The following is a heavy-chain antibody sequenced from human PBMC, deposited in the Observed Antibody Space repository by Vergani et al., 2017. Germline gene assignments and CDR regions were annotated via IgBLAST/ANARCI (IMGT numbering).Heavy chain of an antibody. CDR2: IRNKDYGGTT. CDR3: SRGRGYNSGYSYY. D-gene: IGHD5-18*01. J-gene: IGHJ4*02. Sequence: EVQLVESGGGLVPPGRSLRLSCAASGFSFGDYAMTWVRQAPGKGLEWVAFIRNKDYGGTTEYAASVKGRFTISRDDPKRLAYLQVSGLKTEDTAVYFCSRGRGYNSGYSYYWGQGTLVTVSS. V-gene: IGHV3-49*04. CDR1: GFSFGDYA.